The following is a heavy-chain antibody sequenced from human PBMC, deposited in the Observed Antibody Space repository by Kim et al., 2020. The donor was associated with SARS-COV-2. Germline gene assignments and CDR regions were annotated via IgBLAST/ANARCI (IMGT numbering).Heavy chain of an antibody. Sequence: SETLSLTCTVSGGSISSSNYYWGWVRQPPGKGLEWIGTVYSSGITNSNPSLKSRVTISVDTSKNQFSLKLSSVTAADTAVYYCARHVQEYNSIWWFDPWGQGTLVTVSS. D-gene: IGHD1-1*01. CDR1: GGSISSSNYY. J-gene: IGHJ5*02. CDR2: VYSSGIT. CDR3: ARHVQEYNSIWWFDP. V-gene: IGHV4-39*01.